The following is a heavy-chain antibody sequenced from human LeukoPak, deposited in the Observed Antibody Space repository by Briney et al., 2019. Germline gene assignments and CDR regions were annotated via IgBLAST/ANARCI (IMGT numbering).Heavy chain of an antibody. D-gene: IGHD1-26*01. CDR2: IYHSGST. J-gene: IGHJ6*02. V-gene: IGHV4-39*07. CDR1: GGSISSSSYY. Sequence: SETLSLTCTVSGGSISSSSYYWGWIRQPPGKGLEWIGSIYHSGSTYYNPSLKSRVTISVDRSKNQFSLKLSSVTAADTAVYYCARASGYYYYYGMDVWGQGTTVTVSS. CDR3: ARASGYYYYYGMDV.